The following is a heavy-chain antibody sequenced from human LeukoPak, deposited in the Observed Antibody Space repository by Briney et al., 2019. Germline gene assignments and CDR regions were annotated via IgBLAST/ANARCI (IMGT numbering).Heavy chain of an antibody. D-gene: IGHD2-15*01. CDR2: ISANNGDT. V-gene: IGHV1-18*01. CDR1: VYTFTRYG. Sequence: GASVKVSCTASVYTFTRYGISWVRQAPGQGLEWMGWISANNGDTNSAQKFQGRVTMTTDTSTSTAYMELRSLRSDDTAVYYCARDFFHGHCAGLSCFLLDYWGQGSLVTVSS. J-gene: IGHJ4*02. CDR3: ARDFFHGHCAGLSCFLLDY.